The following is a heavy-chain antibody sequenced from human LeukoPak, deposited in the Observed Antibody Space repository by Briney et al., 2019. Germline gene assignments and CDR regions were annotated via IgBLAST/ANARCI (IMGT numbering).Heavy chain of an antibody. V-gene: IGHV3-7*02. J-gene: IGHJ4*02. D-gene: IGHD1-26*01. Sequence: PGGSLRLSCAVSGFSFSAYWMTWVRQAPGKGLEWLASVKEDGSEKYQVDSVKGRFTISRDNAENSLYLQMNSLRDEDTAVYYCARVDSGSYQLDYWGQGTLVTVSS. CDR2: VKEDGSEK. CDR1: GFSFSAYW. CDR3: ARVDSGSYQLDY.